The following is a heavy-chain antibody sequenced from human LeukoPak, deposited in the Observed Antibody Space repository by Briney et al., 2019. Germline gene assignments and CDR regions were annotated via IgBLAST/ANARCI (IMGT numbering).Heavy chain of an antibody. V-gene: IGHV3-11*06. CDR2: ISSSSSYT. Sequence: GGSLRLSCAASGFTFSDYYMSWIRQAPGKGLEWVSYISSSSSYTNYADSVKGRFTISRDNAKNSLYLQMNSLRAEDTAVYYCARAPHYSNYGPYYYGMDVWGQGTTVTVSS. D-gene: IGHD4-11*01. CDR1: GFTFSDYY. CDR3: ARAPHYSNYGPYYYGMDV. J-gene: IGHJ6*02.